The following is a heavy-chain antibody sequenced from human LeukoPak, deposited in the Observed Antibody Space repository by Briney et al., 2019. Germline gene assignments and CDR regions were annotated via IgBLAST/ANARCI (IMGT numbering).Heavy chain of an antibody. CDR3: ARARRIAAAGASLYYYYYGMDG. D-gene: IGHD6-13*01. CDR2: IYYSGST. J-gene: IGHJ6*02. Sequence: SETLSLTCTVSGGSISSGDYYWSWIRQPPGKGLEWIGYIYYSGSTYYNPSLKSRVTISVDTSKNQFSLKLSSVTAADTAVYYCARARRIAAAGASLYYYYYGMDGWGQGTTVTVSS. CDR1: GGSISSGDYY. V-gene: IGHV4-30-4*01.